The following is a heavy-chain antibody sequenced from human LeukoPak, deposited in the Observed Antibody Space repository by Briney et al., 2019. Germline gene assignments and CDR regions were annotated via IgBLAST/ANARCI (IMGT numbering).Heavy chain of an antibody. CDR1: GGTFSSYA. V-gene: IGHV1-69*13. D-gene: IGHD2-2*01. J-gene: IGHJ4*02. CDR3: ARDSIVVVPAALDY. Sequence: SVKVSCKASGGTFSSYAISWVRQAPGQGLEWMGGIIPIFGTANYAQKFQGRVTITADESTSTAYMELSSLRSDDTAVYYCARDSIVVVPAALDYWGQGTLVTVSS. CDR2: IIPIFGTA.